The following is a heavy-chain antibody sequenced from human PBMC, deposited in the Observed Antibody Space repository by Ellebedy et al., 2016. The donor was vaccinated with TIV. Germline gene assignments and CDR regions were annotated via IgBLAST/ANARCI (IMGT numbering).Heavy chain of an antibody. CDR2: ISPYNGNT. J-gene: IGHJ5*02. V-gene: IGHV1-18*01. D-gene: IGHD1-26*01. CDR1: GYIFTTYG. Sequence: AASVKVSCKASGYIFTTYGITWVRQAPGQGLEWMGWISPYNGNTNYAQKLQGRVTMTTDTSTNTAYMELRSLRSDDTAVYYCARGGSKNWFDPWGQGTLVTVSS. CDR3: ARGGSKNWFDP.